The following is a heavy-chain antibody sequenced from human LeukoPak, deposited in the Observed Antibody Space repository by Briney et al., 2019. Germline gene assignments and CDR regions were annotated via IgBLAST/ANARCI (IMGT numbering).Heavy chain of an antibody. V-gene: IGHV3-23*01. CDR1: GFTLSSYG. D-gene: IGHD6-13*01. Sequence: GGSLRLSCAASGFTLSSYGMSWVRQAPGKGLEWVSAISGSGGSTYYADSVKGRFTISRDNSKNTLYLQMNSLRAEDTAVYYCAKDRQQLVTDYWGQGTLVTVSS. J-gene: IGHJ4*02. CDR3: AKDRQQLVTDY. CDR2: ISGSGGST.